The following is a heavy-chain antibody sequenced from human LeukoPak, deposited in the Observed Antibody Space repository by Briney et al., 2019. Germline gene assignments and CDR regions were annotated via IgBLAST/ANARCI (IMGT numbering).Heavy chain of an antibody. J-gene: IGHJ4*02. CDR2: INPSGGST. Sequence: GASVKVSCKASGYTFTSYYMHWVRQAPGQGLEWMGIINPSGGSTSYAQKFQGRVTMTMDTSTSTVYMELSSLRSEDTAVYYCATRGYSGYGIFDYWGQGTLVTVSS. D-gene: IGHD5-12*01. CDR3: ATRGYSGYGIFDY. V-gene: IGHV1-46*03. CDR1: GYTFTSYY.